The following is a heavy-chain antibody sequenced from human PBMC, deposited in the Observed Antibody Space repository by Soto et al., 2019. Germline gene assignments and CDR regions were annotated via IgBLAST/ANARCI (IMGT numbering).Heavy chain of an antibody. Sequence: ASVKLSCKGSGGTFSSYAISWGRQAPGQGLEWMGGIIPIFGTANYAQKFQGRVTITADKSTRTAYMELSSLRSEDTAVYYCARDTMRQARAFDIWGQGTMVTVSS. D-gene: IGHD3-3*01. CDR1: GGTFSSYA. J-gene: IGHJ3*02. CDR2: IIPIFGTA. V-gene: IGHV1-69*06. CDR3: ARDTMRQARAFDI.